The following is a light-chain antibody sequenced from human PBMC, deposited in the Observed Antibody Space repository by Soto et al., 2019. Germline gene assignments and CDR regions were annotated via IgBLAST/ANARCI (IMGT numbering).Light chain of an antibody. CDR3: QSYDATNQV. J-gene: IGLJ3*02. CDR1: SGSIASNY. CDR2: EDN. Sequence: NFMLTQPHSVSESPGKTVTISCTRSSGSIASNYVQWYQQRPGSSPTTVIYEDNQRPSGVPDRFSGSIDSSSNSASLTISGLETKDEADYYCQSYDATNQVFGGGTKVTVL. V-gene: IGLV6-57*01.